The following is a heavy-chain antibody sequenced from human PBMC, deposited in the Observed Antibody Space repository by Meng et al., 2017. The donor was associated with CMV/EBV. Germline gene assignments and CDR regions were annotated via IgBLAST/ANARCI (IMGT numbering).Heavy chain of an antibody. CDR1: GFTFSSYW. V-gene: IGHV3-7*04. J-gene: IGHJ3*02. CDR2: IKHDGSEK. Sequence: GGSLRLSCAASGFTFSSYWMSWVRQAPGKGLEWVANIKHDGSEKYYVDSVKGRFTISRDNAKNALYQQMNSLRAEDTAVYYCARGIGYCSSTSCDRYAFDIWGQGTMVTVSS. D-gene: IGHD2-2*01. CDR3: ARGIGYCSSTSCDRYAFDI.